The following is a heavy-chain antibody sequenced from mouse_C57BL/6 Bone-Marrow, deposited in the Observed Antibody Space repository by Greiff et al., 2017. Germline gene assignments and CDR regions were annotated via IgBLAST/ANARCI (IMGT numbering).Heavy chain of an antibody. CDR1: GYSITSGYY. CDR3: ARDGYYVFAY. J-gene: IGHJ3*01. D-gene: IGHD2-3*01. Sequence: EVQRVESGPGLVKPSQSLSLTCSVTGYSITSGYYWNWIRQFPGNKLEWMGYISYDGSNNYNPSLKNRISITRDTSKNQFFLKLNSVTTEDTATYCCARDGYYVFAYWGQGTLVTVSA. CDR2: ISYDGSN. V-gene: IGHV3-6*01.